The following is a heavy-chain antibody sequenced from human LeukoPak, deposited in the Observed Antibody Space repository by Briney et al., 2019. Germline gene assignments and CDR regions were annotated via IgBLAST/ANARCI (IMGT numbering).Heavy chain of an antibody. Sequence: PSETLSLTCTVSGASISSYHWSWTRQPPGKGLEWIGYMYDSGNTNYNPSLKSRITMSLDTSKNQFSLKLSSVTAADTAIYYCARKDGDYWGQGTLVTDSP. V-gene: IGHV4-59*01. CDR3: ARKDGDY. CDR1: GASISSYH. J-gene: IGHJ4*02. D-gene: IGHD5-24*01. CDR2: MYDSGNT.